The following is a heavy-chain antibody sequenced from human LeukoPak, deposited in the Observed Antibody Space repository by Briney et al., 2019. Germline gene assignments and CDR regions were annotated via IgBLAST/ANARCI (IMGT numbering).Heavy chain of an antibody. J-gene: IGHJ4*02. D-gene: IGHD5-18*01. CDR2: IDPSDSET. CDR3: ARQTAMGRSGDY. CDR1: GYSFTSYW. Sequence: GESLKISCKASGYSFTSYWIRWVRQMPGKGLEWMGIIDPSDSETRYTPSFQGQVTISADKSLSTAYLQWNSLKASDTAMYYCARQTAMGRSGDYWGQGTLVTVSS. V-gene: IGHV5-51*01.